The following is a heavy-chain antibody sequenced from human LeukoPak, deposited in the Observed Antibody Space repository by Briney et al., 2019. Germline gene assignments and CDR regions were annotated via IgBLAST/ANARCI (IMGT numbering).Heavy chain of an antibody. CDR2: INPNSGGT. D-gene: IGHD3-10*01. CDR3: ARGVRCSGELLSPAGLYYSDD. CDR1: GYTFTGYY. Sequence: ASVKVSCKASGYTFTGYYMHWVRQAPGQGLEWMGWINPNSGGTNYAQKFQGRVTMIRDTSISTASMELSRLRSDDHAAYYCARGVRCSGELLSPAGLYYSDDWGEGSLV. V-gene: IGHV1-2*02. J-gene: IGHJ4*02.